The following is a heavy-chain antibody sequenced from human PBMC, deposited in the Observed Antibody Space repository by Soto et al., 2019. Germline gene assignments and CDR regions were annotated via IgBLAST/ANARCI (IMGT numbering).Heavy chain of an antibody. CDR2: ISGSGGSI. V-gene: IGHV3-23*01. CDR3: ASPYSSSWRGGATPPYCYYCMDV. CDR1: GFTFSSYA. D-gene: IGHD6-13*01. J-gene: IGHJ6*02. Sequence: EVQLLESGGGLVQPGGSLRLSCAASGFTFSSYAMSWVRQDPGKGLEWVSAISGSGGSIYYADSVKGRFTISRDNSKNTLYLQMNSLGAEDTAVYYCASPYSSSWRGGATPPYCYYCMDVWGQGTTVTV.